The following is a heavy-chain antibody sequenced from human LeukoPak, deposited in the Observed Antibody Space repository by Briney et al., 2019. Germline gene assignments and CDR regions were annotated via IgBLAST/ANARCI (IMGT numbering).Heavy chain of an antibody. CDR1: GYTFTGYY. Sequence: ASVKVSCKASGYTFTGYYMHWVRQAPGQGLEWMGWINPNSGGTNFAQNFQGRVTMTRDTSISTAYMELSRLRSDDTVVYYCARDQGGYYSSSWVFDYWGQGTLVTVSS. CDR3: ARDQGGYYSSSWVFDY. J-gene: IGHJ4*02. D-gene: IGHD6-13*01. V-gene: IGHV1-2*02. CDR2: INPNSGGT.